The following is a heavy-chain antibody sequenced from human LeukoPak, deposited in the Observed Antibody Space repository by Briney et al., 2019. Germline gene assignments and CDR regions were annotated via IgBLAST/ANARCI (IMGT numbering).Heavy chain of an antibody. D-gene: IGHD3-10*01. CDR2: INPNSGGT. J-gene: IGHJ5*02. CDR3: ARSQWFGELLPFDP. V-gene: IGHV1-2*02. Sequence: ASVKVSCKASRYTFTGYYMHWVRQAPGQGLEWMGWINPNSGGTNYAQKFQGRVTMTRDTSISTAYMELSRLRSDDTAVYYCARSQWFGELLPFDPWGQGTLVTVSS. CDR1: RYTFTGYY.